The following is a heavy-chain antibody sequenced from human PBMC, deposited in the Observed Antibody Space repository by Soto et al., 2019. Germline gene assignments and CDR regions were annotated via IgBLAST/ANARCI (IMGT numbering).Heavy chain of an antibody. D-gene: IGHD6-19*01. CDR2: IYDSGRT. J-gene: IGHJ6*02. CDR1: GGSINFYY. CDR3: ARSQWLSGGAFMDV. Sequence: KTSETLSLTCTVSGGSINFYYWSWIRQAPGKRLEWIGYIYDSGRTTYNPSLKSRVTISVDTSKKQFSLKLNSVTSADTAVFYCARSQWLSGGAFMDVWGPGTTVTVSS. V-gene: IGHV4-59*01.